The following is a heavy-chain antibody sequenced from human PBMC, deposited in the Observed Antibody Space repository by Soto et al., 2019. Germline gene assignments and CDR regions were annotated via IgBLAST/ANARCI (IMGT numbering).Heavy chain of an antibody. Sequence: VSLILSCLASGFSFNSFNINWSRRSPGRGLEWFASISVSGDNIYYGDSVQGRFTISRDNSKRSVFLDLSSLRVEDTAVYYCATDLRPLPSLFDHWGRGTLVTVSS. CDR1: GFSFNSFN. V-gene: IGHV3-21*01. J-gene: IGHJ5*02. CDR2: ISVSGDNI. D-gene: IGHD2-2*01. CDR3: ATDLRPLPSLFDH.